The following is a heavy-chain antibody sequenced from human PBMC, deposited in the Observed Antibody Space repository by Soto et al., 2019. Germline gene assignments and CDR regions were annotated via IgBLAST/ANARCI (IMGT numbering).Heavy chain of an antibody. CDR1: GVSFSEYY. J-gene: IGHJ4*02. Sequence: GGSLTLSCTASGVSFSEYYMSWIRLTPTKGLGWVSYRSSTGTYIEYADSVRDRFTISRDKAKNPPYLQMNSLRADDTAVYYCARDLGWSPLWEYWGQGTLVTVSP. D-gene: IGHD1-26*01. V-gene: IGHV3-11*05. CDR3: ARDLGWSPLWEY. CDR2: RSSTGTYI.